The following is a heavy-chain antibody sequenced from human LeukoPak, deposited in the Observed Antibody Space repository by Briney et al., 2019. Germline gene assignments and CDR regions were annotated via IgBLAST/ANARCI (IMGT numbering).Heavy chain of an antibody. Sequence: GGSLRLSCAASGFTFSSYSMNWVRQAPGKGLVWVSYINNDGSDTSYADSVKGRFTISRDNAKNTLYLQMNSLRAEDTAVYYCARDRPHNWFDPWGQGTLVTVSS. CDR1: GFTFSSYS. CDR3: ARDRPHNWFDP. J-gene: IGHJ5*02. D-gene: IGHD6-6*01. V-gene: IGHV3-74*01. CDR2: INNDGSDT.